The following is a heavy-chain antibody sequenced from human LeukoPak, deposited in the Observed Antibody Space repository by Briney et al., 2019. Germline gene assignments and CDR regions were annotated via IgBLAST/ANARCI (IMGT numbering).Heavy chain of an antibody. V-gene: IGHV1-18*01. CDR2: ISAYNGNT. CDR3: ARVRVRTHSSGWWDFDY. J-gene: IGHJ4*02. D-gene: IGHD6-19*01. Sequence: EASVKVSCKASGYTFTSYGISWVRQAPGQGLEWMGWISAYNGNTNYAQKLQGRVTMTTDTSTSTAYMELRSLRSDDTAVYYCARVRVRTHSSGWWDFDYWGQGTLVTVSS. CDR1: GYTFTSYG.